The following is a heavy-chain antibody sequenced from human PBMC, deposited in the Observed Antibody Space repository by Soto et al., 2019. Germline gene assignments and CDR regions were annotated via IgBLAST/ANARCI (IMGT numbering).Heavy chain of an antibody. CDR1: GGSISSGGYY. Sequence: PSETLSLTCTVSGGSISSGGYYWSWIRQHPGKGLEWIGYIYYSGSTYYNPSLKSRVAISVDTSKNRFSLKLSSVTAADTAVYYCARDPGYGGSSLGYWGQGTLVTVSS. J-gene: IGHJ4*02. CDR2: IYYSGST. V-gene: IGHV4-31*03. CDR3: ARDPGYGGSSLGY. D-gene: IGHD2-15*01.